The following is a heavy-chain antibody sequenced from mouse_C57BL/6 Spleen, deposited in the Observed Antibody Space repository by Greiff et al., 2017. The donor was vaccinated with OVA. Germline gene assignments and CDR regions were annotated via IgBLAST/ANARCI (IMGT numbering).Heavy chain of an antibody. V-gene: IGHV1-69*01. J-gene: IGHJ3*01. CDR2: IDPSDSYT. D-gene: IGHD1-1*01. CDR1: GYTFTSYW. Sequence: QVQLQQPGAELVMPGASVKLSCKASGYTFTSYWMHWVKQRPGQGLEWIGEIDPSDSYTNYNQKFKGKSTLTVDKSSSTAYMQLSSLTSEDSAVYYCSRGRTTLGRGEFAYWGQGTLVTVSA. CDR3: SRGRTTLGRGEFAY.